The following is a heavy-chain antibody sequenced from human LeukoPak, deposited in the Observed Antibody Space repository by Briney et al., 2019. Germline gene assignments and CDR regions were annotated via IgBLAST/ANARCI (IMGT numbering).Heavy chain of an antibody. D-gene: IGHD3-22*01. CDR1: GDTFSSYA. J-gene: IGHJ5*02. CDR2: IIPIFGTA. Sequence: GASVKVSCKASGDTFSSYAISWVRQAPGQGLEWMGGIIPIFGTANYAQKFQGRVTITADESTSTAYMELSSLRSEDTAVYYCARDYYDSSGYHRNNWFDPWGQGTLVTVSS. V-gene: IGHV1-69*13. CDR3: ARDYYDSSGYHRNNWFDP.